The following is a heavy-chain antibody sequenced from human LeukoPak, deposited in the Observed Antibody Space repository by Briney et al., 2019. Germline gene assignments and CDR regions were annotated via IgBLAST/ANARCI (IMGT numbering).Heavy chain of an antibody. J-gene: IGHJ4*02. CDR2: INHSGST. CDR3: ARRYYYGGSGYYSHSFDY. Sequence: SETLSLTCAVYGGSFSGYYWSWTRQPPGKGLEWIGEINHSGSTNYNPSLKSRVTISVDTSKNQFSLKLSSVTAADTAVYYCARRYYYGGSGYYSHSFDYWGQGTLVTVSS. D-gene: IGHD3-22*01. CDR1: GGSFSGYY. V-gene: IGHV4-34*01.